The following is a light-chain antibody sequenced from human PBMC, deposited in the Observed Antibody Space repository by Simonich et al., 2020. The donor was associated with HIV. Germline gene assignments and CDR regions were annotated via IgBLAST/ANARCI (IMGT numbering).Light chain of an antibody. CDR1: QSISSW. V-gene: IGKV1-5*03. Sequence: DIQMTQSPSTLSASVGDRVTITCRASQSISSWLAWYQQKPGKAPKLLIYKASSLESGVPARCSGRGSGTEFTLTISSLQPDDFATYYCQQYNSYSRTFGQGTKVEIK. CDR2: KAS. CDR3: QQYNSYSRT. J-gene: IGKJ1*01.